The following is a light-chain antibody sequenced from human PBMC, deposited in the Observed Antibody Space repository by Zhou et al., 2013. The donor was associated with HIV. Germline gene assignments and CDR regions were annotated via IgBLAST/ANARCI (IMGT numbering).Light chain of an antibody. V-gene: IGKV1-6*01. CDR1: QAIRND. CDR3: LQDYNYPLT. Sequence: AIQMTQSPSSLSASVGDRVTITCRASQAIRNDVAWYQQKQGKAPKILIYGVSSLQSGVPSRFSGSGSGTDFTLTISSLQPEDFATYYCLQDYNYPLTFGGGTKVEIK. J-gene: IGKJ4*01. CDR2: GVS.